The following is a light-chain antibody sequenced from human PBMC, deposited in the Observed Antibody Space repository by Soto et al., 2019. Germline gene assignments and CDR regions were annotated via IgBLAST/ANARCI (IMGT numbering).Light chain of an antibody. V-gene: IGLV2-23*02. CDR2: EVN. Sequence: QSVLTQPASVSGSPGQSITISCTGTNSDVGNYILVSWYQQYPGKAPKLMIYEVNKRPSGVSDRFSGSKSGNTASLTISGLQAEDEADYYCCSYAGGSTGVFGGGTKVTVL. CDR3: CSYAGGSTGV. J-gene: IGLJ3*02. CDR1: NSDVGNYIL.